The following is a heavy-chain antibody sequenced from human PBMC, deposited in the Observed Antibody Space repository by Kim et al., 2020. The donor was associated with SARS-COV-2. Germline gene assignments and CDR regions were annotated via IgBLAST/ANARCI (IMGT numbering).Heavy chain of an antibody. CDR1: GFTFSGSA. V-gene: IGHV3-73*01. CDR2: IRSKANSYAT. CDR3: TRRLDTARLYYYYYYGMDV. J-gene: IGHJ6*02. D-gene: IGHD5-18*01. Sequence: GGSLRLSCAASGFTFSGSAMHWVRQASGKGLEWVGRIRSKANSYATAYAASVKGRFTISRDDSKNTAYLQMNSLKTEDTAVYYCTRRLDTARLYYYYYYGMDVWGQGTTVTVSS.